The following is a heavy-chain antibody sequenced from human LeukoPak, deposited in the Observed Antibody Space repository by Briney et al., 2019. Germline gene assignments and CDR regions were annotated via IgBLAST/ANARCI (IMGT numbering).Heavy chain of an antibody. CDR3: ARAGGNSGYGGRGAFDI. CDR1: GGSISSYY. Sequence: SETLSLTCTVSGGSISSYYWSWIRQPDGKGLEWIGRIYTSGSTNYNPSLKSRVTMSVDTSKNQFSLKLSSVTAADTAVYYCARAGGNSGYGGRGAFDIWGQGTMVTVSS. J-gene: IGHJ3*02. CDR2: IYTSGST. D-gene: IGHD5-12*01. V-gene: IGHV4-4*07.